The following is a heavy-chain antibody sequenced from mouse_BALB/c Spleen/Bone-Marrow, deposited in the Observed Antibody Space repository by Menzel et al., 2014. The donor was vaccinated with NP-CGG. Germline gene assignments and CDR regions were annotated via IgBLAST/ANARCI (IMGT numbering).Heavy chain of an antibody. CDR3: ATGNAMDY. CDR1: GDSITSGY. V-gene: IGHV3-8*02. Sequence: VQLQQSGPSLLKPSQTLSLTCSVTGDSITSGYWNWIRKFPGNKLEYMGYISYSGSTYYNPSLKSRISITRDTSKNQYYLQLXXVXXXXXXXXYXATGNAMDYWGQGTSVTVSS. CDR2: ISYSGST. D-gene: IGHD4-1*02. J-gene: IGHJ4*01.